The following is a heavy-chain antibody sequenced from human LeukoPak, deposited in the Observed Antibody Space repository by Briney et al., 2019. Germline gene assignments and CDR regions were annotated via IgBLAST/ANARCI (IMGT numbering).Heavy chain of an antibody. CDR1: GYTFTSYG. CDR3: ARRSVLWFGELMAGDY. D-gene: IGHD3-10*01. Sequence: ASVKVSCKASGYTFTSYGISWVRQAPGQGLEWMGWISAYNGNTNYAQKLQGRVTMTTDTSTSTAYMELRSLRSDDTAVYYCARRSVLWFGELMAGDYWGQGTLVTVSS. V-gene: IGHV1-18*01. CDR2: ISAYNGNT. J-gene: IGHJ4*02.